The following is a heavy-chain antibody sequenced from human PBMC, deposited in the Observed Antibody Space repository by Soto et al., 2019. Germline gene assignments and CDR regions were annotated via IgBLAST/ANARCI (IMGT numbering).Heavy chain of an antibody. CDR1: GGSISSGDYY. Sequence: QVQLQESGPGLVKPSQTLSLTCTVSGGSISSGDYYWSWIRQHPGKGLEWIGYIYYSGNTYYNPSLKGRVTISVDTSKNQFSLKLSSVTAADTAVYYCARWWSGSRQGFDPWGQGTLVTVSS. CDR3: ARWWSGSRQGFDP. CDR2: IYYSGNT. D-gene: IGHD3-3*01. J-gene: IGHJ5*02. V-gene: IGHV4-31*03.